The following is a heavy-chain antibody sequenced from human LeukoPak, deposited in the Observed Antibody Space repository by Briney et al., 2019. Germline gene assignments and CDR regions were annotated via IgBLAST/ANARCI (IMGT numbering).Heavy chain of an antibody. CDR2: IYYSGST. CDR3: VREAAVAVHNWFDP. CDR1: GGSIRSYY. J-gene: IGHJ5*02. V-gene: IGHV4-59*01. D-gene: IGHD6-19*01. Sequence: PSETLSLTCTVSGGSIRSYYWSWIRQSPGKGLEWIGYIYYSGSTNYNPSLKSRVTISVDTPKNQFSLKLSSVTDADTAVYYCVREAAVAVHNWFDPWAREPWSPSPQ.